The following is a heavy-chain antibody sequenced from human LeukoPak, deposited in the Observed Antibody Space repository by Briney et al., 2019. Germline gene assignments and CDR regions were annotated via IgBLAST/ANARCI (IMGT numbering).Heavy chain of an antibody. Sequence: GGSLRLSCAGSGVIFRDYIMNWVRQAPGKGLEWVSSISHSSNYRYYADSVVGRFTISRANAMNSLYLQMNSLRAEDTAVYYCGRVIAGAIDYWGQGTLVTVSS. CDR3: GRVIAGAIDY. D-gene: IGHD6-13*01. CDR1: GVIFRDYI. J-gene: IGHJ4*02. V-gene: IGHV3-21*01. CDR2: ISHSSNYR.